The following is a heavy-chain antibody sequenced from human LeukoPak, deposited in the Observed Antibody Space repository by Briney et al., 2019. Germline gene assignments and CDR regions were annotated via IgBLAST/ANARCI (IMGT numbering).Heavy chain of an antibody. CDR2: INPNSGGT. D-gene: IGHD5-12*01. CDR3: ARGGYSGYDTVSYLY. CDR1: GYTFTGYY. V-gene: IGHV1-2*06. J-gene: IGHJ4*02. Sequence: ASVEVSRKASGYTFTGYYMHWVRQAPGQGLEWMGRINPNSGGTNYAQKFQGRVTMTRDTSISTAYMELSRLRSDDTAVYYCARGGYSGYDTVSYLYWGQETLVTVSS.